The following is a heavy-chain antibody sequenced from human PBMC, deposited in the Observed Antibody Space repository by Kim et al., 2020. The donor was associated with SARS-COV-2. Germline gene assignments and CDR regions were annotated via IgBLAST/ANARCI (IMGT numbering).Heavy chain of an antibody. J-gene: IGHJ4*02. CDR2: ISGSGGST. Sequence: GGSLRLSCAASGFTFSSYAMSWVRQAPGKGLEWVSAISGSGGSTYYADSVKGRFTISRDNSKNTLYLQMNSLRAEDTAVYYCANVAARLPGAGHLDYWGQGTLVTVSS. D-gene: IGHD6-6*01. V-gene: IGHV3-23*01. CDR3: ANVAARLPGAGHLDY. CDR1: GFTFSSYA.